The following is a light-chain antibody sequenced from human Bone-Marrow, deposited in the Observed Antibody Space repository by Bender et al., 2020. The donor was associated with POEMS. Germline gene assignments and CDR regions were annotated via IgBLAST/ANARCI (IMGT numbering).Light chain of an antibody. V-gene: IGLV1-44*01. CDR2: TNN. J-gene: IGLJ3*02. CDR3: GAWDTSLNGWV. CDR1: GSNIGGYP. Sequence: QSVLTQPPSVSGTPGQRVTISCSGSGSNIGGYPVNWYQQLPGTAPRILIYTNNERPSGVPDRFSGSKSGTSASLAITGLQSDDEAIYFCGAWDTSLNGWVFGGGTKLTFL.